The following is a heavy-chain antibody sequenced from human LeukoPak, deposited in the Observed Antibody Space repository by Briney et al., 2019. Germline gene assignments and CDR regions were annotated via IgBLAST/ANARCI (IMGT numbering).Heavy chain of an antibody. Sequence: ASVKFSCKASGYTFTGYYMHWVRQAPGQGLEWMGWINPNSGGTNYAQKFQGWVTMTRDTSISTAYMELSRLRSDDTAVYYCARGGGDYEIDFDYWGQGTLVTVSS. D-gene: IGHD4-17*01. J-gene: IGHJ4*02. V-gene: IGHV1-2*04. CDR1: GYTFTGYY. CDR3: ARGGGDYEIDFDY. CDR2: INPNSGGT.